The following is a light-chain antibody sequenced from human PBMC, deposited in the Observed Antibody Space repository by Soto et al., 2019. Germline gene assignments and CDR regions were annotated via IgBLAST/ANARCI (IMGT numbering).Light chain of an antibody. CDR1: SSNIGSNT. CDR3: AAWDDSLSGWL. Sequence: QAVVTQPPSASGTPGQRVTISCSGGSSNIGSNTINWYQQLPGTAPKLLIYHNDHRPSGVPDRFSGSKSGTSASLAISGLQSEDEADYYCAAWDDSLSGWLFGGGTQLTVL. V-gene: IGLV1-44*01. CDR2: HND. J-gene: IGLJ3*02.